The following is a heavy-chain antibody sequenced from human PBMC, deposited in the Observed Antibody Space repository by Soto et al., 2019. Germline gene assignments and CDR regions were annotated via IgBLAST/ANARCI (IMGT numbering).Heavy chain of an antibody. CDR1: GGTFSSYA. V-gene: IGHV1-69*06. J-gene: IGHJ6*02. CDR3: AREAKWASIAALGDYYGMDV. D-gene: IGHD6-6*01. Sequence: QVQLVQSGAEVKKPGSSVKVSCKASGGTFSSYAISWVRQAPGQGLEWMGVIIPIFGTANYAQKFQGRVTITADKSTCTTYMELSSLRSEDTALYYCAREAKWASIAALGDYYGMDVWGQGTTVTVSS. CDR2: IIPIFGTA.